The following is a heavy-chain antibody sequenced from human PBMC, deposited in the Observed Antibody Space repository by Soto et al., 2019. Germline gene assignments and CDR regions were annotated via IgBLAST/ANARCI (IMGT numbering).Heavy chain of an antibody. CDR3: ARWGTTGGLDV. CDR1: GFTFRSYV. Sequence: QVQLVESGGGVVQPGTSLRVSCVGSGFTFRSYVIHWVRQAPGKGLEWVALTSYDGSNKYYGDSVRGRFTISRDNSRNTVDLQMDSLRGEDTALYYCARWGTTGGLDVWGQGTLVSVSS. CDR2: TSYDGSNK. J-gene: IGHJ1*01. D-gene: IGHD3-16*01. V-gene: IGHV3-30*19.